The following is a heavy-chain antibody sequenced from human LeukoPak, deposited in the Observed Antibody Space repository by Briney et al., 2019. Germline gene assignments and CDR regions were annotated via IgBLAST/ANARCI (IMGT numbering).Heavy chain of an antibody. J-gene: IGHJ4*02. Sequence: SETLSLTCTVSGGSISSYYWSWIRQPAGKGLEWIGRIYTSGSTNYNPSLKSRVTISVDKSKNQFSLKLSSVTAADTAVYYCARDAAAAGLYYFDYWGQGTLVIVSS. D-gene: IGHD6-13*01. V-gene: IGHV4-4*07. CDR1: GGSISSYY. CDR2: IYTSGST. CDR3: ARDAAAAGLYYFDY.